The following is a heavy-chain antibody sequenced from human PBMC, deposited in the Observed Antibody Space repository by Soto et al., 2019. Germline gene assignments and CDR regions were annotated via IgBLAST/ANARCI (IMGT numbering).Heavy chain of an antibody. Sequence: QVQLQQWGAGLLKPSETLSLTCAVYGGSFSGYYWSWIRQPPGKGLEWIGEINHSGSTNYNPSLKSRVTLSVDTSKNQFSLKLSSVTAADTAVYYCARGGLYSGYDYNWFDPWGQGTLVTVSS. D-gene: IGHD5-12*01. CDR3: ARGGLYSGYDYNWFDP. CDR1: GGSFSGYY. CDR2: INHSGST. V-gene: IGHV4-34*01. J-gene: IGHJ5*02.